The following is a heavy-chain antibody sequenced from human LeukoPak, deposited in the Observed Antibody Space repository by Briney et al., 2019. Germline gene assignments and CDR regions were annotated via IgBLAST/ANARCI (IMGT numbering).Heavy chain of an antibody. Sequence: ASVKVSCKASGGTFTSYGISWVRQAPGQGLEWMGWISAYNGNTNYAQKLQGRVTMTTDTSTSTAYMELRSLRSDDTAVYYCARRIITIFGVVIRYWFDPWGQGTLVTVSS. D-gene: IGHD3-3*01. J-gene: IGHJ5*02. CDR2: ISAYNGNT. CDR1: GGTFTSYG. V-gene: IGHV1-18*01. CDR3: ARRIITIFGVVIRYWFDP.